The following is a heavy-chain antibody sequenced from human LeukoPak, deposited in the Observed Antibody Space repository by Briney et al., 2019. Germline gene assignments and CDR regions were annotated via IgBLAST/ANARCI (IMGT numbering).Heavy chain of an antibody. D-gene: IGHD6-13*01. CDR3: ARAVRQQLVPFDY. J-gene: IGHJ4*02. V-gene: IGHV4-59*01. Sequence: SETLSLTCTVSGGSISSYYWSWIRQPPGKGLEWIGYIYYSGSTNYNPSLKSRVTISVDTSKNQFSLKLSSVTAADTAVYHCARAVRQQLVPFDYWGQGTLVTVSS. CDR2: IYYSGST. CDR1: GGSISSYY.